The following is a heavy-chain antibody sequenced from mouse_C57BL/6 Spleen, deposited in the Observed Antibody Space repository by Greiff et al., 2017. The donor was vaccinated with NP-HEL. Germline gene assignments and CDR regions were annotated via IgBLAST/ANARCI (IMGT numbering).Heavy chain of an antibody. D-gene: IGHD1-1*01. Sequence: ESGPGLVKPSQSLSLTCSVTGYSITSGYYWNWIRQFPGNKLEWMGYISYDGSNNYNPSLQNRISITRDTSKNQFFLKLNSVTTEDTATYYCARELITTVVAYFDVWGTGTTVTVSS. J-gene: IGHJ1*03. CDR3: ARELITTVVAYFDV. V-gene: IGHV3-6*01. CDR1: GYSITSGYY. CDR2: ISYDGSN.